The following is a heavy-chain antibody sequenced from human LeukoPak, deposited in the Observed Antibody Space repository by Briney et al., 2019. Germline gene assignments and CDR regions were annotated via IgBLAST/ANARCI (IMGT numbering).Heavy chain of an antibody. CDR2: ISRSTGTI. J-gene: IGHJ4*02. D-gene: IGHD3/OR15-3a*01. CDR1: GFTFSGYE. CDR3: ARGWTSDY. V-gene: IGHV3-48*03. Sequence: GGSLRLSCLASGFTFSGYEMNWFRQAPGKGLEWVSYISRSTGTIFHANSVKGRFTISRDNAKNSLYLQMNSLRTEDTAIYYCARGWTSDYWGQGTLVTVSA.